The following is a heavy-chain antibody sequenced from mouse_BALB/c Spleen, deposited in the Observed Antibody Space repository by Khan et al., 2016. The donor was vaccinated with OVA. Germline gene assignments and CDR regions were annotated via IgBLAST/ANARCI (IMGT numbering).Heavy chain of an antibody. D-gene: IGHD4-1*01. CDR2: ISYSGST. CDR3: ASELGRYYAMDY. V-gene: IGHV3-2*02. Sequence: EVQLVESGPGLVKPSQSLSLTCTVTGYSITSDYAWNWIRQFPGNKLEWMGYISYSGSTPYNPSLKSRIPITRDTSKNQFFLQLNSVTTEDTATYYCASELGRYYAMDYWGQGTSVTVSS. J-gene: IGHJ4*01. CDR1: GYSITSDYA.